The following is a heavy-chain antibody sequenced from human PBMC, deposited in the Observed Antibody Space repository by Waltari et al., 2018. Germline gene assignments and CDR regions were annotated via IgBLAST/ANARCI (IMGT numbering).Heavy chain of an antibody. CDR3: AKVEGGIVTRYYALDI. D-gene: IGHD3-16*02. V-gene: IGHV3-23*01. CDR2: SSGRSSST. CDR1: GFTFGNSA. Sequence: EVQLLESGGGLVQPGGSLRLSCAASGFTFGNSALSWVRQAPGKGLEWISGSSGRSSSTDYADSVKGRFTSSRDNSKNTLYLQMNSLRVEDTAVYFCAKVEGGIVTRYYALDIWGQGTMVTVSS. J-gene: IGHJ3*02.